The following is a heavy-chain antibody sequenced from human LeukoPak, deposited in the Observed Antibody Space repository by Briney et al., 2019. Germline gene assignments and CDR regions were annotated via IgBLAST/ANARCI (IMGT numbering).Heavy chain of an antibody. CDR2: IDSDGSTT. J-gene: IGHJ5*02. D-gene: IGHD2-15*01. CDR1: GFIFSSYA. Sequence: GGSLRLSCAASGFIFSSYALHWVRQAPGKGLVWVSRIDSDGSTTKYADSVKGRFTISRDNAKNTLYLQMNSLRAEDTAVYSCARGADGVSSNSRGWFDPWGQGTLVTVSS. V-gene: IGHV3-74*01. CDR3: ARGADGVSSNSRGWFDP.